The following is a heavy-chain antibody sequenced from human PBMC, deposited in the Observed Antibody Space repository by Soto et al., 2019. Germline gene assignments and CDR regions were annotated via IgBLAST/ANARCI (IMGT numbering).Heavy chain of an antibody. CDR1: GGTCRSYA. CDR3: ARDLGGITDFWSGYNYYYYYGMDV. CDR2: IIPIFGTA. D-gene: IGHD3-3*01. V-gene: IGHV1-69*13. J-gene: IGHJ6*02. Sequence: SVRVSCKASGGTCRSYAISWVQQAPGQGLEWMGGIIPIFGTANYAQKFQGRVTITADESTSTAYMELSSLRSEDTAVYYCARDLGGITDFWSGYNYYYYYGMDVWGQGTTVTVSS.